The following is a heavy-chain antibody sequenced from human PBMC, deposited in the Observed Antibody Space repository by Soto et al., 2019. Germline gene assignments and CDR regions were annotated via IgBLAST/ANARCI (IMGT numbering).Heavy chain of an antibody. Sequence: QLQLQQWGSGLLKPSETLSLTCAIYGGSFSDYYWHWIRQSPGKGLEWIGEIHLSGRVNFTPSLKSRTSLSMDTSRNPFFLTLRSVTASDTAVYFCARTPTRGASAWLDPWGRGHLVTVSS. D-gene: IGHD1-26*01. CDR1: GGSFSDYY. CDR3: ARTPTRGASAWLDP. V-gene: IGHV4-34*01. J-gene: IGHJ5*02. CDR2: IHLSGRV.